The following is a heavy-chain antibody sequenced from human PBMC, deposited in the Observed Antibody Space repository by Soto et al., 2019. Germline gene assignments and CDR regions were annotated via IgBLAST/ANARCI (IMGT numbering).Heavy chain of an antibody. J-gene: IGHJ6*02. CDR3: ARGTSGIAAAGYYYYGMDV. CDR2: INHSGST. D-gene: IGHD6-13*01. Sequence: QVQLQQWGAGLLKPSETLSLTCAVYGGSFSGYYWSWIRQPPGKGLEWIGEINHSGSTNYNPSLKGRVTISVDTSKNQFSLKLSSVTAADTAVYYCARGTSGIAAAGYYYYGMDVWGQGTTVTVSS. CDR1: GGSFSGYY. V-gene: IGHV4-34*01.